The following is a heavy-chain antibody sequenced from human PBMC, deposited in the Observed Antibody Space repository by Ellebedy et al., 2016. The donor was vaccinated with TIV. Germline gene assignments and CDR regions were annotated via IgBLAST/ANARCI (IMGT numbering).Heavy chain of an antibody. J-gene: IGHJ2*01. V-gene: IGHV3-48*04. D-gene: IGHD5-12*01. CDR3: ARGGGYSFDSWWYPDV. Sequence: GESLKIPXAASGFDFSYHIFNWVRQAPGKGLEWVSHISASGIYYTDSVKGRFTISRDDAKNSLYLQMNSLRAEDTAVYYCARGGGYSFDSWWYPDVWGRGTLVTVSS. CDR2: ISASGI. CDR1: GFDFSYHI.